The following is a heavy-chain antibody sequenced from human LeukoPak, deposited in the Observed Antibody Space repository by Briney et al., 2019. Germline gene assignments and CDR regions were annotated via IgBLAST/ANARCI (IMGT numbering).Heavy chain of an antibody. CDR1: GFTFSSYG. CDR3: AREMIVVGYFDY. Sequence: GRSLRLSCAASGFTFSSYGMHWVRQAPGKGLEWVAVIWYDGSNKYYADSVKGRFTISRDNSKNTLYLQMNSLRAEDTAVYYCAREMIVVGYFDYWGQGTLVTVSS. J-gene: IGHJ4*02. V-gene: IGHV3-33*01. D-gene: IGHD3-22*01. CDR2: IWYDGSNK.